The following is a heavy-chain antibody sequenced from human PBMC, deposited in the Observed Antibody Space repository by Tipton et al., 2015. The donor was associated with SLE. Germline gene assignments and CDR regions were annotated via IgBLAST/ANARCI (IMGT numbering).Heavy chain of an antibody. CDR1: GFTFSTYG. J-gene: IGHJ4*02. CDR2: IWYDGSNK. Sequence: SLRLSCAASGFTFSTYGMHWVRQAPGKGLEWVAVIWYDGSNKYYGDSVKGRFTISRDNSKNTLYLQMNSLRAEDTAVYYCARDLHPDYYGSGSSDCWGQGTLFTVSS. D-gene: IGHD3-10*01. CDR3: ARDLHPDYYGSGSSDC. V-gene: IGHV3-33*01.